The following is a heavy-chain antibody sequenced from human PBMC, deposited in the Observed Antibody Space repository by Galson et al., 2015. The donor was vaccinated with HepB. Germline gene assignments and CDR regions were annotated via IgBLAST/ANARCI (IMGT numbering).Heavy chain of an antibody. Sequence: QSGAEVKKPRESLRISCQGSGYNFTNYWVTWVRQMPGEGLEWMGKIDPVDSYTNYSPSFQGHVTISTDKSISTAYLQWSSLKASDPAMYYCARQAIGYSSRGDGFDLWGQGTLVTLSS. CDR3: ARQAIGYSSRGDGFDL. J-gene: IGHJ3*01. CDR1: GYNFTNYW. CDR2: IDPVDSYT. D-gene: IGHD6-19*01. V-gene: IGHV5-10-1*01.